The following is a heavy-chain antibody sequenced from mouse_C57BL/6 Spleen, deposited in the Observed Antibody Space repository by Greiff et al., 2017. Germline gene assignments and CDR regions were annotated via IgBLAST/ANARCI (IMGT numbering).Heavy chain of an antibody. CDR2: IDPSDSYT. D-gene: IGHD3-2*02. CDR1: GYTFTSYW. J-gene: IGHJ2*01. V-gene: IGHV1-50*01. CDR3: ARGVLDSSGYVGY. Sequence: QVQLQQPGAELVKPGASVKLSCKASGYTFTSYWMQWVKQRPGQGLEWIGEIDPSDSYTNSNQKFKGKATLTVDTSSSTAYMQLSSLTSEDSAVYYGARGVLDSSGYVGYWGQGTTLTVSS.